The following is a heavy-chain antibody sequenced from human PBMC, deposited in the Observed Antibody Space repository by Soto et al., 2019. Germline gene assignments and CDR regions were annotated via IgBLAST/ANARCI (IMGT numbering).Heavy chain of an antibody. CDR2: IYYSGST. V-gene: IGHV4-59*01. CDR1: GGSISSYY. Sequence: SETLSLTCTFSGGSISSYYWSLIRQPPGKGLEWIGYIYYSGSTNYNPSLKSRVTISVDTSKNQFSLKLSSVTAADTAVYYCARDLGGLAVAGTYYYYGMDVWGQGTTVTVSS. D-gene: IGHD6-19*01. CDR3: ARDLGGLAVAGTYYYYGMDV. J-gene: IGHJ6*02.